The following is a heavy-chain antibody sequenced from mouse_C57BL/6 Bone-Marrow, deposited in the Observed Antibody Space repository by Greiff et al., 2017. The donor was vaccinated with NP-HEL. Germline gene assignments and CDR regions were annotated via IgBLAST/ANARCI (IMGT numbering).Heavy chain of an antibody. CDR1: GYTFTSYW. J-gene: IGHJ4*01. CDR3: ARRRQLRLRPCYYAMDY. Sequence: QVQLQQPGAELVRPGSSVKLSCKASGYTFTSYWMDWVKQRPGQGLEWIGNIYPSDSETHYNQKFKDKATLTVDKSSSTAYMQLSSLTSEDSAVYYCARRRQLRLRPCYYAMDYWGQGTSVTVSS. CDR2: IYPSDSET. D-gene: IGHD3-2*02. V-gene: IGHV1-61*01.